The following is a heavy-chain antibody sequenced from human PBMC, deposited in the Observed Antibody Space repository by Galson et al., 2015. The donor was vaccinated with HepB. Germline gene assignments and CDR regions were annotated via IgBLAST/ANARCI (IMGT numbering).Heavy chain of an antibody. J-gene: IGHJ4*02. CDR3: AREASADYYGSGSYYSHFDY. CDR2: IWYDGSNK. Sequence: SLRLSCAASGFTFSSFGMHWVRQAPGKGLEWVAVIWYDGSNKYYADSVKGRFTISRDNSKNTLYLQMNSLRAEDTAVYYCAREASADYYGSGSYYSHFDYWGQGTLVTVSS. D-gene: IGHD3-10*01. V-gene: IGHV3-33*01. CDR1: GFTFSSFG.